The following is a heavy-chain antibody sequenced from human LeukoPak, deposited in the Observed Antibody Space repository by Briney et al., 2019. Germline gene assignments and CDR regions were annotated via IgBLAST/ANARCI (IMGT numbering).Heavy chain of an antibody. V-gene: IGHV3-74*01. J-gene: IGHJ3*02. CDR3: ARVAPHYYGSGSYPI. CDR2: IDSDGSDT. D-gene: IGHD3-10*01. CDR1: GFTFSSSW. Sequence: GGSLRLSCAASGFTFSSSWMYWVRQAPGKGLVWVSRIDSDGSDTTYADSVKGRFTISRDNAKNTLYLQMNSLRAEDTAVYYCARVAPHYYGSGSYPIWGQGTMVTVSS.